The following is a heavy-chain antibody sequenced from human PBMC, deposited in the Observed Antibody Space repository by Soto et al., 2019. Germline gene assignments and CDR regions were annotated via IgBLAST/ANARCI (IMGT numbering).Heavy chain of an antibody. D-gene: IGHD3-10*01. J-gene: IGHJ4*02. CDR2: IDPSDSYT. V-gene: IGHV5-10-1*01. Sequence: GESLKISCNGSGYIFTSYWISWVRQMPGKGLEWMGRIDPSDSYTNYSPSFQGHVTISADKSISTAYLQWSSLKASDTAMYYCAASSGSYYNLYYFDYWGQGALVTVSS. CDR1: GYIFTSYW. CDR3: AASSGSYYNLYYFDY.